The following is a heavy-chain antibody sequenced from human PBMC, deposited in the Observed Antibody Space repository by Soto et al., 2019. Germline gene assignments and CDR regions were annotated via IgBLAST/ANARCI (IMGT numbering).Heavy chain of an antibody. CDR1: GYTFTTYN. Sequence: ASVKVSCRAYGYTFTTYNINRVRQAPGHGLEWMGWINAYHGNTNYAQKLQGRVTMTTDTSTSTAYMELRSLRFDDTAVYYCARGLVGALDYWGQGSLVTVSS. CDR2: INAYHGNT. CDR3: ARGLVGALDY. J-gene: IGHJ4*02. D-gene: IGHD1-26*01. V-gene: IGHV1-18*04.